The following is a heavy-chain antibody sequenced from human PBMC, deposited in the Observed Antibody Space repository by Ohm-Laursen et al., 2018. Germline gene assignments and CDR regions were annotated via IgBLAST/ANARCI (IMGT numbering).Heavy chain of an antibody. CDR3: ARDTRRGDFDY. J-gene: IGHJ4*02. CDR1: GFTFSSYE. CDR2: ISSSGSTI. Sequence: SLRLSCSASGFTFSSYEMNWVRQAPGKGLEWVSYISSSGSTIYYADSVKGRFTISRDNAKNSLYLQMNSLRAEDTAVYYCARDTRRGDFDYWGQGTLVTVSP. V-gene: IGHV3-48*03.